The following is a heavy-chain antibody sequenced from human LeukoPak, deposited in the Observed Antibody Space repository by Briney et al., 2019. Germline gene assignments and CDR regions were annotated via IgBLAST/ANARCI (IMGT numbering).Heavy chain of an antibody. CDR1: GFTFDDYT. J-gene: IGHJ6*03. Sequence: GGSLRLSCAASGFTFDDYTMHWVRQAPGKGLEWVSLISWDGGSTFYADSVKGRFTISRDNARNSLYLQMNSLRAEDTAVYYCARDPYSGTYGDTYYYYMDVWGKGTTVTISS. CDR2: ISWDGGST. CDR3: ARDPYSGTYGDTYYYYMDV. V-gene: IGHV3-43*01. D-gene: IGHD1-26*01.